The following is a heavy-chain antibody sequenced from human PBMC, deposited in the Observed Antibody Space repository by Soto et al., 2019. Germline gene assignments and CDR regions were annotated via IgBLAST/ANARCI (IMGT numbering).Heavy chain of an antibody. V-gene: IGHV1-69*01. CDR3: ARGRYCSSTSCDTGDNWFDP. J-gene: IGHJ5*02. CDR1: GGTFSSYA. CDR2: IIPIFGTA. D-gene: IGHD2-2*02. Sequence: QVQLVQSGAEVKKPGSSVKVSCKASGGTFSSYAISWVRQAPGQGLEWMGGIIPIFGTANYAQKFQGRVTSTADESTSTAYMELSSLRSEDTAVYYCARGRYCSSTSCDTGDNWFDPWGQGTLVTVSS.